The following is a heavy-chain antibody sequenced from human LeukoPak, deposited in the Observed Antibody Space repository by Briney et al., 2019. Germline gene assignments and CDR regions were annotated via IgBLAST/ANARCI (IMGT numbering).Heavy chain of an antibody. CDR1: GFSLSTTGVG. CDR2: IDWHNDK. Sequence: SGPTLVKPTQTLTLTCAFSGFSLSTTGVGVGWIRQPPGKALEWLADIDWHNDKRYSPSLKRRLTITKDTSKNQVLQTMTNMDPVNTATYFGLHIPPPWGDSGYFDIWGEGNLGTVSS. J-gene: IGHJ4*02. V-gene: IGHV2-5*01. CDR3: LHIPPPWGDSGYFDI. D-gene: IGHD2-15*01.